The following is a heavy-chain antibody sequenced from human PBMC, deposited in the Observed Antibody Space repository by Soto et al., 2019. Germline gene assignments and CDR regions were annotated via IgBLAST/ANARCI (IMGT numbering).Heavy chain of an antibody. Sequence: ASVKVSCKVSGYSFSEMSMHWVRQTPEKGLEWMGSFDGEDGQTMYAQKFQGRVTMTEDTSADTAYMELSSLRSDDTAVYYCGTPAATGQIDYWGQGSRVTVSS. D-gene: IGHD6-25*01. CDR1: GYSFSEMS. J-gene: IGHJ4*02. CDR3: GTPAATGQIDY. V-gene: IGHV1-24*01. CDR2: FDGEDGQT.